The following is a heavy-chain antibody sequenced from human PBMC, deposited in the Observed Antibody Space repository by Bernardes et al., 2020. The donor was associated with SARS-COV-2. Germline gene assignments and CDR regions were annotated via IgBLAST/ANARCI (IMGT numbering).Heavy chain of an antibody. CDR3: ARKGGDY. V-gene: IGHV4-34*01. CDR2: SSHSGST. J-gene: IGHJ4*02. CDR1: GGSVSGYY. Sequence: SEALSLTCAVYGGSVSGYYWSWIRQRPGKGPEWIGESSHSGSTNYNPSLKSRVTISVDTSKNQFSLKLSSVIAADTAVYYCARKGGDYWGQGTVVTVSS. D-gene: IGHD3-16*01.